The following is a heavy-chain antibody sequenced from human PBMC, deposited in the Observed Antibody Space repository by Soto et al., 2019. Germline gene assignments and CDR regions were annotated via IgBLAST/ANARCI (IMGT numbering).Heavy chain of an antibody. CDR3: AGGRGSGDLYYFDY. CDR2: IYYSGST. V-gene: IGHV4-59*01. D-gene: IGHD2-15*01. J-gene: IGHJ4*02. Sequence: SETLSLTCTVSGGSISSYYWSWIRQPPGKGLEWIWYIYYSGSTNYNPSLKSRVTISVDTSKNQFSRKLSAVTAADTAVYYCAGGRGSGDLYYFDYWGQGTLVTVSS. CDR1: GGSISSYY.